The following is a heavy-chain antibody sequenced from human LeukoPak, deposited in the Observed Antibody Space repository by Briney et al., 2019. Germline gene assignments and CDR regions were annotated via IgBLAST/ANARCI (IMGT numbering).Heavy chain of an antibody. CDR1: GFTFSSYS. J-gene: IGHJ4*02. Sequence: PGGSLRLSCAASGFTFSSYSMNWVRQAPGKGLEWVSSISSSSSYIYYADSVKGRLTISRDNAKNSLYLQMNSLRAEDTAVYYCARGRYSGSYLLDYWGQGTLVTVSS. D-gene: IGHD1-26*01. CDR2: ISSSSSYI. V-gene: IGHV3-21*01. CDR3: ARGRYSGSYLLDY.